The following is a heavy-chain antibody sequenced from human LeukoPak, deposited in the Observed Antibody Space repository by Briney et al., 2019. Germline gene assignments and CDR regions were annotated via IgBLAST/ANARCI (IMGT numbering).Heavy chain of an antibody. J-gene: IGHJ3*02. CDR3: ARVGAVGARGAFDI. Sequence: GGSLRLSCAASGFTVSSNYMSWVRQAPGKGLEWVSVIYSGGSTYYADSVKGRFTISRDNSKNTLYLQMNSLRAEDTAVYYCARVGAVGARGAFDIWGQGTVVTVSS. CDR1: GFTVSSNY. V-gene: IGHV3-66*01. CDR2: IYSGGST. D-gene: IGHD1-26*01.